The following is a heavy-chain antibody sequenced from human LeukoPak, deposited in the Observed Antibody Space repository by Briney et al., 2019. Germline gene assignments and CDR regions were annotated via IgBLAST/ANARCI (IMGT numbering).Heavy chain of an antibody. D-gene: IGHD6-13*01. J-gene: IGHJ3*01. CDR1: GYTFTGYY. Sequence: ASVKVSCKASGYTFTGYYMHWVRQAPGQGLEWMGWINPNSGGTNYAQKFQDRVSMTRDTSISTAYMHLSRLRSADTAVYYCATPRADSSSWYGRKNDAFDLWGQGTMVTVSS. CDR3: ATPRADSSSWYGRKNDAFDL. CDR2: INPNSGGT. V-gene: IGHV1-2*02.